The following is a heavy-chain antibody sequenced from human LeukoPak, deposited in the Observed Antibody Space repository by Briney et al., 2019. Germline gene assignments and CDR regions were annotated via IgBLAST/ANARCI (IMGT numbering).Heavy chain of an antibody. J-gene: IGHJ4*02. Sequence: GGSLRLSCAASAFSFSSYAMTWVRQAPGKGLELVSGISATGGSTYYADSVKGRLTISRDNSKNTLYLQMNGLRADDTAVYYCAKGNGAYYGSGSYYYTQYFDYWGQGTLVTVSS. D-gene: IGHD3-10*01. CDR1: AFSFSSYA. V-gene: IGHV3-23*01. CDR2: ISATGGST. CDR3: AKGNGAYYGSGSYYYTQYFDY.